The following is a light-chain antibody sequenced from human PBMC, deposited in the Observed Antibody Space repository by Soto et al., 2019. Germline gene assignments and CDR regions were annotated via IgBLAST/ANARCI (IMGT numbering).Light chain of an antibody. CDR2: KAS. V-gene: IGKV1-5*03. CDR1: QSISSW. J-gene: IGKJ4*01. Sequence: DSQMTQSPSTLAASVGDRVTITCRASQSISSWLAWYQQKPGKAPKLLIYKASLLQSGVPSRLSGSGSGTEFTLTISSLQPEDFATYYCQQYDRYPVTFGGGTKVEVK. CDR3: QQYDRYPVT.